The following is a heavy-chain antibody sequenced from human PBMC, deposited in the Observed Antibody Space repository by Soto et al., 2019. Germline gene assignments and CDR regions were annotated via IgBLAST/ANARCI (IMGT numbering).Heavy chain of an antibody. V-gene: IGHV3-30-3*01. CDR2: ISYDGGSK. Sequence: QVLLVESGGGVVQPGRSLRLSCAASGFTFSSYAIHWVRQAPGKGLEWVTIISYDGGSKYYADSVKGRFTISRDNSQNTLYLQMNSLRVEDTAVYYCAREGAEQAFDIWGQGIMVTVSS. CDR1: GFTFSSYA. CDR3: AREGAEQAFDI. J-gene: IGHJ3*02. D-gene: IGHD3-16*01.